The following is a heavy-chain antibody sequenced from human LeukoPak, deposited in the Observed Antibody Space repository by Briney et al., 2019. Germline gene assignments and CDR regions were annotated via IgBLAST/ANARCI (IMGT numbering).Heavy chain of an antibody. J-gene: IGHJ5*02. CDR1: GGSISSHY. Sequence: SETLSLTCTVSGGSISSHYWNWIRQPPGKGLEWIGYVYYSGSTNYNPSLKSRVTISVDTSKNQFSLKLSSVTAADPAVYYCAGDGVAVAGNIGLFDPWGQGTLVTVSS. CDR2: VYYSGST. CDR3: AGDGVAVAGNIGLFDP. V-gene: IGHV4-59*11. D-gene: IGHD6-19*01.